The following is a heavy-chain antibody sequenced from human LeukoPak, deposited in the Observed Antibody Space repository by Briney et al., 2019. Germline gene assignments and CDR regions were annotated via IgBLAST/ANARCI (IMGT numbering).Heavy chain of an antibody. CDR2: IFYSGST. CDR1: GRSISSSY. V-gene: IGHV4-59*01. CDR3: AREKSSGWYGGDFDY. J-gene: IGHJ4*02. Sequence: SETLSLTCPVSGRSISSSYWSWVRQPPGKGLEWIGYIFYSGSTNYNPSLKGRVTISVDTSKSQFSLNLSSVTAADTAVYYCAREKSSGWYGGDFDYWGQGTLVTVSS. D-gene: IGHD6-19*01.